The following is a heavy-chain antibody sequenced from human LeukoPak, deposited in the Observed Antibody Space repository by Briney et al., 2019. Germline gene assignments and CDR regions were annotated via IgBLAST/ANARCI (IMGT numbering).Heavy chain of an antibody. V-gene: IGHV1-46*01. Sequence: ASVKVSCKASGYTFTSYYMHWVRQAPGQGLEWMGIINPSGGSTSYAQKFQGRVTMTRDTSTSTVYMELSRLRSDDTAIYYCARVSVPVAGTSDYFDYWGQGTLVTVSS. CDR3: ARVSVPVAGTSDYFDY. D-gene: IGHD6-19*01. J-gene: IGHJ4*02. CDR1: GYTFTSYY. CDR2: INPSGGST.